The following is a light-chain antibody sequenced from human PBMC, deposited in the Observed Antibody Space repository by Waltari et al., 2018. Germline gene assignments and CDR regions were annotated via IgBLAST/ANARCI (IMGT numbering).Light chain of an antibody. Sequence: EVVMTQSPAPLSVSPGERATLSCRASQSVIINLSWYQQKPCQAPRLLLDGASTRATGRPTRLRGRGAGTEGTRTSNSLQAEEFAVYYGQQDENGPPYTLGPGTKLE. CDR1: QSVIIN. V-gene: IGKV3-15*01. CDR3: QQDENGPPYT. J-gene: IGKJ2*01. CDR2: GAS.